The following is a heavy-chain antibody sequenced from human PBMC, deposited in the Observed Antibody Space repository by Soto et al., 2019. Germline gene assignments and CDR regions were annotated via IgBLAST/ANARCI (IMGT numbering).Heavy chain of an antibody. J-gene: IGHJ6*02. CDR1: GGTFSSYA. CDR2: IIPIFGTA. D-gene: IGHD3-10*01. CDR3: ARDNRPGPYYYHGMDV. V-gene: IGHV1-69*13. Sequence: SVKVSCKASGGTFSSYAISWVRQAPGQGLEWMGGIIPIFGTANYAQKFQGRVTITADESTSTAYMELSSLRSEDTAVYYCARDNRPGPYYYHGMDVWGQGTTVTVSS.